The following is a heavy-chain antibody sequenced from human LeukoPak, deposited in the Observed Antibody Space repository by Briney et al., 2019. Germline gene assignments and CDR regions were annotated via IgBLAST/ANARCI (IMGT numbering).Heavy chain of an antibody. D-gene: IGHD5-18*01. V-gene: IGHV3-53*01. CDR1: GFTVSSNS. Sequence: PGGSLRLSCTVSGFTVSSNSMSWVRQAPGKGLEWVSFIYSDNTHYSDSVKGRFTISRDNSKNTLYLQMNSLRAEDTAVYYCAKAPAMVSYYYYMDVWGKGTTVTVSS. J-gene: IGHJ6*03. CDR3: AKAPAMVSYYYYMDV. CDR2: IYSDNT.